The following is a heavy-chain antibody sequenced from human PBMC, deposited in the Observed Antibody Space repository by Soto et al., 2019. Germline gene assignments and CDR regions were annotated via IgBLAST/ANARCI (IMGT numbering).Heavy chain of an antibody. D-gene: IGHD3-10*01. J-gene: IGHJ5*02. Sequence: KTSETLSLTCAVSGGSISSGGYSWSWIRQPPGKGLEWIGYIYHSGSTYYNPSLKSRVTISVDRSKNQFSLKLSSVTAADTAVYYCASLSVTMVRGAAYNWFDPWGQGTLVTV. V-gene: IGHV4-30-2*01. CDR1: GGSISSGGYS. CDR2: IYHSGST. CDR3: ASLSVTMVRGAAYNWFDP.